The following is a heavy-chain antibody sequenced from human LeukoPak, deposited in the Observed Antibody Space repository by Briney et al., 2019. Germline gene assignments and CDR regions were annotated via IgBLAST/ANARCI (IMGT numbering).Heavy chain of an antibody. D-gene: IGHD4-17*01. CDR1: GGSFSGYY. CDR3: ARVLGDYAHCFDY. V-gene: IGHV4-34*01. CDR2: INHSGST. Sequence: SETLSLTCAVNGGSFSGYYWSWIRQPPGKGLEWIGEINHSGSTNYNPSLKSRVTISVDTSKNQFSLKLSSVTAADTAVYYCARVLGDYAHCFDYWGQGTLVTVSS. J-gene: IGHJ4*02.